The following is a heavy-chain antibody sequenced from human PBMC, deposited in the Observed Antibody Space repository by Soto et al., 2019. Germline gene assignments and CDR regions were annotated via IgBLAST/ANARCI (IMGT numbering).Heavy chain of an antibody. V-gene: IGHV3-30-3*01. D-gene: IGHD6-13*01. J-gene: IGHJ4*02. Sequence: PEGSLRLSCAASGFSFSSYAMHWVRQAPGKGLQWVALISYDGSNKYYADSVKGRFTISRDNSKNTLYLQMNSLRAEDTAVYYCAREIAAASSSFDYWGQGTLVTVSS. CDR2: ISYDGSNK. CDR1: GFSFSSYA. CDR3: AREIAAASSSFDY.